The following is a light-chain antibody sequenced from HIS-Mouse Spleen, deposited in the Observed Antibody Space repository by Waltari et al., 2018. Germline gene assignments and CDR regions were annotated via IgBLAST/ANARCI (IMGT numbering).Light chain of an antibody. J-gene: IGLJ2*01. CDR2: EDS. V-gene: IGLV3-10*01. Sequence: SYELTQPPSVSVSPGQTARITFSGDALPKKYAYWYQQKSGQAPVLVIYEDSKRPSGIPEGFSGSSSGTMATLTISGAQVEDEADYYGYSTDSSGNHRVFGGGTKLTVL. CDR3: YSTDSSGNHRV. CDR1: ALPKKY.